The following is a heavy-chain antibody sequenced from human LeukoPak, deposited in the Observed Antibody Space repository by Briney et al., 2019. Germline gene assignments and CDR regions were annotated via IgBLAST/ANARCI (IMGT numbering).Heavy chain of an antibody. CDR1: GYTFTSYD. V-gene: IGHV1-8*03. CDR3: ARVQAARPPSGYYYYMDV. Sequence: ASVKVSCKASGYTFTSYDINWVRQATGQGLGWMGWMNPNSGNTGYAQKFQGRVTITRNTSISTAYMELSSLRSEDTAVYHCARVQAARPPSGYYYYMDVWGKGTTVTVSS. D-gene: IGHD6-6*01. J-gene: IGHJ6*03. CDR2: MNPNSGNT.